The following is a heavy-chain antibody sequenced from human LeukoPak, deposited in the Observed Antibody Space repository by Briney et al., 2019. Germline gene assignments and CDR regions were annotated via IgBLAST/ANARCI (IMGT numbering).Heavy chain of an antibody. CDR3: ARRDTVPPHYYFDY. J-gene: IGHJ4*02. V-gene: IGHV4-4*02. CDR2: INHSGST. Sequence: PSETLSLTCAVSGGSISSSNWWSWVRQPPGKGLEWIGEINHSGSTNYNPSLKSRVTISVDTSKNQFSLKLSSVTAADTAVYYCARRDTVPPHYYFDYWGQGTLVTVSS. CDR1: GGSISSSNW. D-gene: IGHD4-17*01.